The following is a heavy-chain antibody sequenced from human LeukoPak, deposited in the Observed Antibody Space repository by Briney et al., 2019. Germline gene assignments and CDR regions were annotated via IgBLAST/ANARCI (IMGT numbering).Heavy chain of an antibody. Sequence: SVTVSFKASGGTFSSYAISWVRQAPGQGLEWMGRIIPIFGIANYAQKFQGRVTITADKSTSTAYMELSSLRSEDTAVYYCASSRDVLTGVFDYWGQGTLVTVSS. CDR3: ASSRDVLTGVFDY. D-gene: IGHD2-21*02. J-gene: IGHJ4*02. V-gene: IGHV1-69*04. CDR1: GGTFSSYA. CDR2: IIPIFGIA.